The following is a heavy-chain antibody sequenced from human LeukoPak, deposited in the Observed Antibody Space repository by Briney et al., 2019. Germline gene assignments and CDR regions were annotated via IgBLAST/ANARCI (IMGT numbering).Heavy chain of an antibody. Sequence: ASVKVSCVASVYTFSTYGFGCVRQAPGQGLEWMGWISAYNRNTNYARTLQGRVTMTTDASTATAYMELRNLRSDDTAIYFCARMKRAGVFDFWGQGTLVTVSS. J-gene: IGHJ4*02. D-gene: IGHD3-10*01. CDR3: ARMKRAGVFDF. CDR2: ISAYNRNT. V-gene: IGHV1-18*01. CDR1: VYTFSTYG.